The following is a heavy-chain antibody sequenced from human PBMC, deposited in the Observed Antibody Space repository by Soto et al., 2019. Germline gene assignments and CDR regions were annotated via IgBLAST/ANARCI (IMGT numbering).Heavy chain of an antibody. V-gene: IGHV3-23*01. J-gene: IGHJ5*02. D-gene: IGHD2-15*01. CDR3: AKDIVVVASSGSWFDP. CDR2: ISGSGGST. Sequence: LRLSCAASGFTFSSYAMSWVRQAPGKGLEWVSAISGSGGSTYYADSVKGRFTISRDNSKNTLYLQMNSLRAEDTAVYYCAKDIVVVASSGSWFDPWGQGTLVTVSS. CDR1: GFTFSSYA.